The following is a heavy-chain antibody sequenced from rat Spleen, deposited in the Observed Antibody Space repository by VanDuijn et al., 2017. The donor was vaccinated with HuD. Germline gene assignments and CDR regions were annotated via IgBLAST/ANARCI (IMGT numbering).Heavy chain of an antibody. V-gene: IGHV2-43*01. Sequence: QVQLKESGPGLVQPSQTLSLTCTVSGFSLTSHHVSWVRQPPGKGLEWMGLIWTGGNTAYNSLLKSRLSISRDTSKSQVFLKMNSLQPEDTGTYYCARHDYSGDVDFDYWGQGVMVTVSS. CDR1: GFSLTSHH. CDR3: ARHDYSGDVDFDY. D-gene: IGHD1-1*01. J-gene: IGHJ2*01. CDR2: IWTGGNT.